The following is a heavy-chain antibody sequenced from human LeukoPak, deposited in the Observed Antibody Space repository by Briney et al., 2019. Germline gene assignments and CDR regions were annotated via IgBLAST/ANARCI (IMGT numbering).Heavy chain of an antibody. CDR2: IIPIFGTA. V-gene: IGHV1-69*13. CDR3: ARATFMDPPSSSGWSYYYYYGMDV. J-gene: IGHJ6*02. Sequence: SVKVSCKASGGTFSSYAISWVRQAPGEGLEWMGGIIPIFGTANYAQKFQGRVTITADESTSTAYMELSSLRSEDTAVYYCARATFMDPPSSSGWSYYYYYGMDVWGQGTTVTVSS. CDR1: GGTFSSYA. D-gene: IGHD6-19*01.